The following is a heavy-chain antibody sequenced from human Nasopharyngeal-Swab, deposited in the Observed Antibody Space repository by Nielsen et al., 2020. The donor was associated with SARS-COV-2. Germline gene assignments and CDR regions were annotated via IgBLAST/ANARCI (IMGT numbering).Heavy chain of an antibody. V-gene: IGHV4-4*02. D-gene: IGHD5-18*01. Sequence: VRQAPGKGLEWIGEIYHSGSTNYNPSLKSRVTISVDKSKNQFSLKLSSVTAADTAVYYCASLNVDTAMVPDYWGQGTLVTVSS. CDR2: IYHSGST. CDR3: ASLNVDTAMVPDY. J-gene: IGHJ4*02.